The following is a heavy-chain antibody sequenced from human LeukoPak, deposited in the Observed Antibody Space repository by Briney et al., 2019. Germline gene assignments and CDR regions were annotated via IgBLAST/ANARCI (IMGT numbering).Heavy chain of an antibody. CDR3: ARALGHYDSSGYYSFDY. V-gene: IGHV3-30-3*01. J-gene: IGHJ4*02. CDR2: ISYDGSNK. D-gene: IGHD3-22*01. Sequence: PGGSLRLSCAASGFTFSSYAMHWVRQAPGKGLEWVAVISYDGSNKYYADSVKGRFTISRDNSKNTLYLQMNSLRAEDTAVYYCARALGHYDSSGYYSFDYWGQGTLVTVSS. CDR1: GFTFSSYA.